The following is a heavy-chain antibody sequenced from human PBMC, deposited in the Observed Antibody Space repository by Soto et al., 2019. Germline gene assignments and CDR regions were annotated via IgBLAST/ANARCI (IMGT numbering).Heavy chain of an antibody. CDR1: GFTFSSYW. J-gene: IGHJ4*02. CDR3: GRDAGRRFDY. V-gene: IGHV3-7*01. CDR2: MNRDGSEK. D-gene: IGHD6-13*01. Sequence: EVQLVESGGGLVQPGGSLRLSCAASGFTFSSYWMTWARQAPGKGLEWVASMNRDGSEKRYVDSVEGRFTISRDNAKNSLVLQMNSLSPDDPAVSYCGRDAGRRFDYWGQGSLVTVSS.